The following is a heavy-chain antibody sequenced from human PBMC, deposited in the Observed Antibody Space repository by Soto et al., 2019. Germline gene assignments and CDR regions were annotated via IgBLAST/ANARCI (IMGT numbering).Heavy chain of an antibody. Sequence: GASVKVSCKASGYPFTGYRISWVRQAPGQGLEWMGWIIVYNGGTNYAQKIQGRVTVTTDTSASTAYMELRSLRSEDTAVYYCATGSRGGEFDYWGQGTXVTVSS. CDR1: GYPFTGYR. V-gene: IGHV1-18*01. CDR3: ATGSRGGEFDY. CDR2: IIVYNGGT. D-gene: IGHD3-10*01. J-gene: IGHJ4*02.